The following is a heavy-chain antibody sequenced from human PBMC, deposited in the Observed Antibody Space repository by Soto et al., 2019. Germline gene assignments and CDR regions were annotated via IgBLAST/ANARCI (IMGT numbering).Heavy chain of an antibody. CDR1: GYPFTGYY. CDR2: MNPSSGGT. V-gene: IGHV1-2*02. D-gene: IGHD6-13*01. Sequence: GGSVKVSFKACGYPFTGYYMHLVRQAPGQGLEWMGWMNPSSGGTNYSQKFQGRVTMTRDTSISTAYMELSRLRSDDTAVYYCATNPRMYSSSWDLDYWGQGTMVTVSS. J-gene: IGHJ4*02. CDR3: ATNPRMYSSSWDLDY.